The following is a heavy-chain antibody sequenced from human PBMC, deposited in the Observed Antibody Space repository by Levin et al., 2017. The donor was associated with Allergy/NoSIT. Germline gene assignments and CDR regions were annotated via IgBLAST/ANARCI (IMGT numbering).Heavy chain of an antibody. Sequence: SVKVSCKASGGTFSSYAISWVRQAPGQGLEWMGGIIPIFGTANYAQKFQGRVTITADKSTSTAYMELSSLRSEDTAVYYCARDDGSSGGVFDYWGQGTLVTVSS. CDR3: ARDDGSSGGVFDY. J-gene: IGHJ4*02. D-gene: IGHD6-6*01. CDR1: GGTFSSYA. CDR2: IIPIFGTA. V-gene: IGHV1-69*06.